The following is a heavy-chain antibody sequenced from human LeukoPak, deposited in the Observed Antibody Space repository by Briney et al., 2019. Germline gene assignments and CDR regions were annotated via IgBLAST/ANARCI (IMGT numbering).Heavy chain of an antibody. J-gene: IGHJ4*02. CDR1: GLILSSYG. CDR3: ARDAGGAFGNYVNYFHY. V-gene: IGHV3-33*01. D-gene: IGHD4-11*01. CDR2: IWYDGTNI. Sequence: GTSLRLSCAASGLILSSYGIHWVRQAPGKGLEWVAVIWYDGTNIYYGDSVKGRFSISRDNSKNTVYLKMDSLRAEDTAVYYCARDAGGAFGNYVNYFHYWGQGTLVTVSS.